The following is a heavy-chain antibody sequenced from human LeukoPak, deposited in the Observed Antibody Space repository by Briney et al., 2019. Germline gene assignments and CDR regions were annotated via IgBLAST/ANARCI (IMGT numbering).Heavy chain of an antibody. CDR3: AREGLTVTIIDY. J-gene: IGHJ4*02. Sequence: GGSLRLSCAASGFTFSSYSMNWVRQAPGKGLEWVSSISSSSSYIYYADSVKGRFTISRDNAKNSLCLQMNSLRAEDTAVYYCAREGLTVTIIDYWGQGTLVTVSS. D-gene: IGHD4-11*01. CDR1: GFTFSSYS. CDR2: ISSSSSYI. V-gene: IGHV3-21*01.